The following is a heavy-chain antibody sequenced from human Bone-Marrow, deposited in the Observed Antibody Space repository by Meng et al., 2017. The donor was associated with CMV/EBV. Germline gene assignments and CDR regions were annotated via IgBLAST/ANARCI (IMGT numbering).Heavy chain of an antibody. D-gene: IGHD5/OR15-5a*01. V-gene: IGHV3-48*03. CDR2: INSDTTM. J-gene: IGHJ6*02. Sequence: GESLKISCAASGFTFSNYEMNWVRQAPGKGLEWLSYINSDTTMYCADSVKGRFTISRDNSKNTLYLQMNSLRAEDTAVYYCAREGRGGLPLGFGMDVWGQGTTVTVSS. CDR1: GFTFSNYE. CDR3: AREGRGGLPLGFGMDV.